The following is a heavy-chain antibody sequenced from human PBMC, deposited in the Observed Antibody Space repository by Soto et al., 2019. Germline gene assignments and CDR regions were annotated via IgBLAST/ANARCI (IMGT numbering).Heavy chain of an antibody. CDR2: ISPKSTYR. J-gene: IGHJ4*02. D-gene: IGHD2-21*01. Sequence: GGSLRLSCPTSGFPFSDYYMSWIRQAPGKGLEWLSHISPKSTYRNYADSVKGRFTISRDNTKSSLFLQMNSLGVEDTAVYYCVRGGGGGLFEHWGQGVLVTV. CDR3: VRGGGGGLFEH. V-gene: IGHV3-11*06. CDR1: GFPFSDYY.